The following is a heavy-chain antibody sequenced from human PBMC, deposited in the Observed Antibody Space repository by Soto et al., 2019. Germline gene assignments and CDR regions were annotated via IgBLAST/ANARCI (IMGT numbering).Heavy chain of an antibody. D-gene: IGHD6-13*01. CDR2: ISAYNGNT. CDR1: GYTFTSYG. V-gene: IGHV1-18*01. CDR3: ARVTLSQLVHPSGY. J-gene: IGHJ4*02. Sequence: GASVKVSCKASGYTFTSYGISWVRQAPGQGLEWMGWISAYNGNTNYAQKLQGRVTMTTDTSTSTAYMELRSLRSDDTAVCYCARVTLSQLVHPSGYWGQGTLVTVSS.